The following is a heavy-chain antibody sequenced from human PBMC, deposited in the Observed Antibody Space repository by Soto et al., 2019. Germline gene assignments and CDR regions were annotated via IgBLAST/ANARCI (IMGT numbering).Heavy chain of an antibody. CDR1: GFTFSGYA. J-gene: IGHJ4*02. CDR3: AKFGYLYHDSSEQPDY. V-gene: IGHV3-23*01. D-gene: IGHD3-22*01. CDR2: ISGSGGST. Sequence: GSLRLSCAASGFTFSGYAMSWVRQAPGKGLEWVSAISGSGGSTYYADSVKGRFTISRDNSKNTLYLQMNSLRAEDTAVYYCAKFGYLYHDSSEQPDYWGQGNLVTVS.